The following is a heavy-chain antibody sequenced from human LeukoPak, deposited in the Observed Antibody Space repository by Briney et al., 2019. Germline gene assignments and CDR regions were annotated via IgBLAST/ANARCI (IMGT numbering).Heavy chain of an antibody. J-gene: IGHJ4*02. Sequence: GRSLRLSCAASGFTFSSYEMNWVRQAPGKGLGWVSYISSSGSTKYYTDSVKGRFTFSRDNAKNSLYLQMNSLRAEDTAVYYCARGQWLVRGVYFDYWGQGALVTVSS. CDR3: ARGQWLVRGVYFDY. CDR1: GFTFSSYE. CDR2: ISSSGSTK. V-gene: IGHV3-48*03. D-gene: IGHD6-19*01.